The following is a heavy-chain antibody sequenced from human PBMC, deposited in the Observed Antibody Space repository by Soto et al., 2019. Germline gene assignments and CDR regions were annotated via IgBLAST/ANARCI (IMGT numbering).Heavy chain of an antibody. D-gene: IGHD3-16*01. V-gene: IGHV4-30-2*01. CDR2: ILHSGKT. J-gene: IGHJ6*02. CDR1: GGSISSGGYS. Sequence: LQLQESGSGLVKPSQTLSLPCAVSGGSISSGGYSWSWIRQPPGKGLEWIGNILHSGKTNYNPAVKSRITMSVDRSKNHFSLNRSSVTAADTAVDYGARARIMITGGGVTYYYGMDVWGQGTAVSVSS. CDR3: ARARIMITGGGVTYYYGMDV.